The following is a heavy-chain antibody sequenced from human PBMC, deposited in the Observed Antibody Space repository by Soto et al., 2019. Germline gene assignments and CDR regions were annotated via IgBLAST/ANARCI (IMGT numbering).Heavy chain of an antibody. J-gene: IGHJ4*02. Sequence: PSTLSLTCAFSGSSITSSNWWSAVRQPPGKGLEWIGEIYHSGSTNYNPSLKSRVTISVDKSKNQFSLKLSSVTAADTAVYYCARGPVLGEPDFDDWGQGTRVTGSS. CDR1: GSSITSSNW. CDR2: IYHSGST. CDR3: ARGPVLGEPDFDD. V-gene: IGHV4-4*03. D-gene: IGHD3-3*02.